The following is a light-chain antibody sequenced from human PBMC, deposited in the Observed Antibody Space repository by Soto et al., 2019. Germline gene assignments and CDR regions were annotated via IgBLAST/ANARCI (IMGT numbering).Light chain of an antibody. CDR2: EVS. CDR1: GSDVGGYNY. J-gene: IGLJ3*02. CDR3: SSYAGSNFWV. Sequence: SALTQPPSASGSPGQSVTISCTGTGSDVGGYNYVSWYQQHPGKAPKLIIYEVSQRPSGVPDRFSGSKSGNTASLTVSGLQAEDEADYYCSSYAGSNFWVFGGGTQLTVL. V-gene: IGLV2-8*01.